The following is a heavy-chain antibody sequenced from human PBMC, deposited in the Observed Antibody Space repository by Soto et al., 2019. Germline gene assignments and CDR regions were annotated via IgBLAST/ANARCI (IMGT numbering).Heavy chain of an antibody. D-gene: IGHD2-2*02. CDR2: ISYDGSNK. CDR1: GFTFSSYA. Sequence: GGSLRLSCAASGFTFSSYAMHWVRQAPGKGLEWVAVISYDGSNKYYADSVKGRFTISRDNSKNTLYLQMNSLRAEDTAVYYCARDLRAGVHCSSTSCHIPPPYYYYGMDVWGQGTTVTVSS. CDR3: ARDLRAGVHCSSTSCHIPPPYYYYGMDV. J-gene: IGHJ6*02. V-gene: IGHV3-30-3*01.